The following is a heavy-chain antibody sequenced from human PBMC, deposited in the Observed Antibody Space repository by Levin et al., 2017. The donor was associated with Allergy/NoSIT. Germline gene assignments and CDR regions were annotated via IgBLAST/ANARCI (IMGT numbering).Heavy chain of an antibody. CDR3: ARSGIDCSGGSRHSGPFDS. J-gene: IGHJ4*02. D-gene: IGHD2-15*01. V-gene: IGHV3-33*01. CDR2: IWNDGSNK. Sequence: PGGSLRLSCAASGFTFSSYGMHWVRQAPGKGLEWVAVIWNDGSNKYYADSVKGRFTISRDNSKNTLYLQMNSLRAEDTAVYYCARSGIDCSGGSRHSGPFDSWGQGTLVTVSS. CDR1: GFTFSSYG.